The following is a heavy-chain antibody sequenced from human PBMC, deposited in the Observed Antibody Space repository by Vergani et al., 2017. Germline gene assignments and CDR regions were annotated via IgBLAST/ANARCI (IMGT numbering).Heavy chain of an antibody. CDR3: ARDFSVGINNYYDSSGYRDY. CDR2: ISSSSSYI. J-gene: IGHJ4*02. Sequence: EVQLVESGGGLVQPGGSLRLSCAASGFTFSSYSMNWVRQAPGKGLEWVSSISSSSSYIYYADSVKGRFTISRDNAKNSLYLQMNSLRAEDTAVYYCARDFSVGINNYYDSSGYRDYWGQGTLVTVSS. D-gene: IGHD3-22*01. V-gene: IGHV3-21*01. CDR1: GFTFSSYS.